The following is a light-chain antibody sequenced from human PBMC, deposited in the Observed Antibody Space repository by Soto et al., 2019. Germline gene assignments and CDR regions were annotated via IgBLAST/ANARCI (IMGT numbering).Light chain of an antibody. J-gene: IGKJ2*01. CDR3: QQYGSSPPYT. CDR1: RGISSN. Sequence: IVMTQSPATLSVSPGERATLSCRASRGISSNLAWYQQKPGQAPRLLIYDASTRATGIPARFSGSGSGTEFTLTISRLEPEDFAVYYCQQYGSSPPYTFGQGTKLEIK. CDR2: DAS. V-gene: IGKV3-15*01.